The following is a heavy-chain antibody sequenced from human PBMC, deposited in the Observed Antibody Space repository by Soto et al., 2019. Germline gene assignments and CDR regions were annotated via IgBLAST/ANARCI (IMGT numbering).Heavy chain of an antibody. D-gene: IGHD6-19*01. V-gene: IGHV4-31*03. CDR3: ARTRLYASQWLEALYFDY. Sequence: QVQLQESGPGLVKPSQTLSLTCTVSGGSISSGGYYWSWIRQHPGKGLEWIGYIYYSGSNYYNPSLKSRVTISVDTSKNQFSLKLSSVTAADTAVYYCARTRLYASQWLEALYFDYWGQGTLVTVSS. CDR1: GGSISSGGYY. CDR2: IYYSGSN. J-gene: IGHJ4*02.